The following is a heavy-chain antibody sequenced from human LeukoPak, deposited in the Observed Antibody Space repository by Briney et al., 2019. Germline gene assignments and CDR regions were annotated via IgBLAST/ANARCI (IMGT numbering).Heavy chain of an antibody. CDR2: FNAISGAT. CDR1: GYTFTGYY. J-gene: IGHJ4*02. CDR3: ARDPYDGNYFFDY. Sequence: ASVKVSCKASGYTFTGYYMHWVRQAPGQGLEWMGWFNAISGATKYAQKFQGRVTMTRDTSIGTDFMELTSLISDDTATYYCARDPYDGNYFFDYWGQGTLVTVAS. V-gene: IGHV1-2*02. D-gene: IGHD3-3*01.